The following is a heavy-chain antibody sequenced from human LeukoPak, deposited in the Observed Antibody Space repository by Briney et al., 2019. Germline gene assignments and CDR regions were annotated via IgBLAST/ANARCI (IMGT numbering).Heavy chain of an antibody. D-gene: IGHD3-3*01. V-gene: IGHV3-30*02. J-gene: IGHJ3*02. CDR1: GFTFSSYG. CDR2: IRYDGSNK. Sequence: GGSLRLSCAASGFTFSSYGMHWVRQAPGKGLEWVAFIRYDGSNKYYADSVKGRFTISRDNSKNTLYLQMNSLRAEDTAVYYCANTEEAYDFWSGYGGIDAFDIWGLGTMVTVSS. CDR3: ANTEEAYDFWSGYGGIDAFDI.